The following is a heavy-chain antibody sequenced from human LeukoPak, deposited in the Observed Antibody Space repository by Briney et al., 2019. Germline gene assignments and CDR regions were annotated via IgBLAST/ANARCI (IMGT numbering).Heavy chain of an antibody. CDR1: GFTFSNYE. CDR2: IWYDGSNK. CDR3: ARLRTAFDI. Sequence: PGGSLRLSCAASGFTFSNYEMNWVRQAPGKGLEWVAVIWYDGSNKYYADSVEGRFTISRDNSKNTLYLQMNSLRAEDTAVYYCARLRTAFDIWGQGTMVTVSS. J-gene: IGHJ3*02. D-gene: IGHD3-16*01. V-gene: IGHV3-33*08.